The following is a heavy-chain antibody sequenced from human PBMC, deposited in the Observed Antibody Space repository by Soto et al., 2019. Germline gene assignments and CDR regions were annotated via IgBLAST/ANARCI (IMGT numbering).Heavy chain of an antibody. CDR2: ISWDGGST. Sequence: GGSLRLSCAASGFTFDDYTMHWVRQAPRKGLEWVSLISWDGGSTYYADSVKGRFTISRDNSKNSLYLQMNSLRTEDTALYYCAKDYCSSTSCAAPGIWGQGTMVTISS. CDR1: GFTFDDYT. CDR3: AKDYCSSTSCAAPGI. J-gene: IGHJ3*02. V-gene: IGHV3-43*01. D-gene: IGHD2-2*01.